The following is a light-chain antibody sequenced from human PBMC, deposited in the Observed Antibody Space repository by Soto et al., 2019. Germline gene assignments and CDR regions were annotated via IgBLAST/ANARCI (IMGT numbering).Light chain of an antibody. J-gene: IGKJ4*01. CDR2: GAS. CDR1: QSVGTN. CDR3: QQFSSYPLT. V-gene: IGKV3-15*01. Sequence: DIVMTQSPGTLSVSPGERATLSCRASQSVGTNLAWYQQRPGQAPRLLVYGASTRASGIPPRFSGGGSGTDFTLTISRLEPEDFAVYYCQQFSSYPLTFGGGTKVDIK.